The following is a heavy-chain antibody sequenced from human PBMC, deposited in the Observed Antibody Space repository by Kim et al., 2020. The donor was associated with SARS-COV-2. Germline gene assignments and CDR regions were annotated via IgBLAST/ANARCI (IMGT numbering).Heavy chain of an antibody. CDR3: IRDNIQPGDL. J-gene: IGHJ4*02. CDR1: GFAFSPYW. V-gene: IGHV3-74*01. D-gene: IGHD3-16*01. CDR2: IDTDGSIT. Sequence: GGSLRLSCAASGFAFSPYWMHWVRQVPGQGLMWVSQIDTDGSITTYAEAVLGRFSISRDNAKNTLYLRMNSLRVEDTAIYYCIRDNIQPGDLWGQGVMVTVSS.